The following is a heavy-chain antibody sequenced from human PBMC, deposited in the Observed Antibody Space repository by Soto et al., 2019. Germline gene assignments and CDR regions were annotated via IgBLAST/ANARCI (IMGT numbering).Heavy chain of an antibody. J-gene: IGHJ4*02. CDR1: GFTFSDYA. CDR3: AKDGPIIGPVEN. CDR2: ISASGART. V-gene: IGHV3-23*01. Sequence: EVQVLESGGGLVQPGGSLRLSCAASGFTFSDYAMTWVRQAPGRGLEWVSAISASGARTFMADSVKGRFTISRDNSQSTLFLEMSSLRVEDTAIYYCAKDGPIIGPVENWGQGTLVTVSA.